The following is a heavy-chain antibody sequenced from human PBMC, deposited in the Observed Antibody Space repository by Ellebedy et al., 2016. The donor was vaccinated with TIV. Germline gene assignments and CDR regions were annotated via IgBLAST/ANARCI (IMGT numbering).Heavy chain of an antibody. Sequence: GGSLRLSCEASGFSFTPYSMNWVRQAPGKGLEWLSYISHSSITIHYADSVRGRFTVSRDNTKNSLYLQMNTLRAEDTSIYYCARDMGWRNERINDAFDIWGQGTMVTVSS. CDR3: ARDMGWRNERINDAFDI. D-gene: IGHD1-1*01. CDR1: GFSFTPYS. J-gene: IGHJ3*02. CDR2: ISHSSITI. V-gene: IGHV3-48*04.